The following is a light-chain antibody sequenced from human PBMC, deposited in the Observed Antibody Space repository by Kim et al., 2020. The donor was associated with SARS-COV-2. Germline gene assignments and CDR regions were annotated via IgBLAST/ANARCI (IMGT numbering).Light chain of an antibody. CDR2: EVS. J-gene: IGLJ2*01. CDR1: SSDVGSYNR. CDR3: SSYTSSSTLV. V-gene: IGLV2-18*02. Sequence: GPSRTISCTGTSSDVGSYNRVSWYQQPPATAPKLMIYEVSTRPSGVPDRFSGSKSGNTASLTISGLQAEDEADYYCSSYTSSSTLVFGGGTQLTVL.